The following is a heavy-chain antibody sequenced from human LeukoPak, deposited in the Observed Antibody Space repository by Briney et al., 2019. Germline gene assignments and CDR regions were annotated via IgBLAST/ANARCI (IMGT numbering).Heavy chain of an antibody. CDR2: MNPNSGNT. V-gene: IGHV1-8*01. CDR1: GYTFTIYD. D-gene: IGHD5-12*01. Sequence: ASVRVSFRASGYTFTIYDINWVRQAPGQGVEWMGWMNPNSGNTGYTQKLQGRGTITSNTSISTAYMELSSLRSEDTAVYYCARGDVGYSGYDYNPNWFDPWGQGTLVTVSS. J-gene: IGHJ5*02. CDR3: ARGDVGYSGYDYNPNWFDP.